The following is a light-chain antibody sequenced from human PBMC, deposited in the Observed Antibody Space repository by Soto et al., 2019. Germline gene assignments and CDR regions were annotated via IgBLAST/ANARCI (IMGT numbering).Light chain of an antibody. CDR2: GAS. Sequence: MTQSPSTLSVSPGERATLSCRASQSVSSNLAWYQQKPGQAPRLLIYGASTRATGIPARFSGSGSGTEFTLTINSLQSEDFAVYYCQQYDNWTWTFGQGTKVDTK. J-gene: IGKJ1*01. V-gene: IGKV3-15*01. CDR3: QQYDNWTWT. CDR1: QSVSSN.